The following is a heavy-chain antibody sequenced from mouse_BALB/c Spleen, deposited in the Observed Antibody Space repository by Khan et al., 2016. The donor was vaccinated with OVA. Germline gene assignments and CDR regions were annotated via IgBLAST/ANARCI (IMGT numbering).Heavy chain of an antibody. Sequence: QVQLQQPGADLVKAGASVKMSCKASGYTFTSYWMHWVKQRLGQGLEWFAETNPTNGRTYYNEKFTSKATLTVDTSSSTAYMLLSGPTFEDSAVYYCARIKKIVATYFDYWGQGTTLTVSS. CDR3: ARIKKIVATYFDY. V-gene: IGHV1S81*02. CDR1: GYTFTSYW. D-gene: IGHD1-1*01. J-gene: IGHJ2*01. CDR2: TNPTNGRT.